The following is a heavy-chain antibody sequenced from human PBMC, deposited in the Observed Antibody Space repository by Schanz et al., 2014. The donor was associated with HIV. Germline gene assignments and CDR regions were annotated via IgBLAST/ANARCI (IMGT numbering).Heavy chain of an antibody. CDR1: GFTFSSFS. CDR2: ISSTGGYI. Sequence: EVQLVESGGGLVKPGGSLRLSCAASGFTFSSFSMNWVRQAPGKGLEWVSSISSTGGYIYYADSVRGRFTISRDSAKNSLYLQMNSLRAEDTALYHCARSSSGSGTWPPRYWGQGTLVIVSS. CDR3: ARSSSGSGTWPPRY. V-gene: IGHV3-21*04. J-gene: IGHJ4*02. D-gene: IGHD6-6*01.